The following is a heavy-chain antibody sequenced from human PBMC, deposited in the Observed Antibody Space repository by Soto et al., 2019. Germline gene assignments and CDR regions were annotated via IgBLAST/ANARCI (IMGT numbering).Heavy chain of an antibody. J-gene: IGHJ5*02. V-gene: IGHV4-31*03. CDR3: ARAYDSSGYNWFDP. Sequence: QVQLQESGPGLVKPSQTLSLTCTVSGGSISSGGYYWSWIRQHPGKGLEWIGYIYYSGSTYYNPSRKSRVTISVDTSKNQFSLKLSSVTAADTAVYYCARAYDSSGYNWFDPWGQGTLVTVSS. CDR1: GGSISSGGYY. D-gene: IGHD3-22*01. CDR2: IYYSGST.